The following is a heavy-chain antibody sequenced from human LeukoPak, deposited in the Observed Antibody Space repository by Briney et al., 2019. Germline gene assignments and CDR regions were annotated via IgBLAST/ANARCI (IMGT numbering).Heavy chain of an antibody. V-gene: IGHV3-23*01. J-gene: IGHJ4*02. CDR1: GLSFSSYA. Sequence: GGSLRLSCAASGLSFSSYAMSWVRQAPGKGLEWVSAISGSGGSTYYADSVKGRFTISRDNSKNTLYLQMNSLRAEDTAVYYCAKDPKNFDYYFDYWGQGTLVTVSS. CDR2: ISGSGGST. D-gene: IGHD3-9*01. CDR3: AKDPKNFDYYFDY.